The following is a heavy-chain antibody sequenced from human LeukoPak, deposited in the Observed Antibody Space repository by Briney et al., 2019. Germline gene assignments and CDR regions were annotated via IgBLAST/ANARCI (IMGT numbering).Heavy chain of an antibody. CDR2: INHSGST. V-gene: IGHV4-34*01. D-gene: IGHD2-2*01. CDR3: ARAPRVEYQLLFVVYFDY. Sequence: SETLSLTCAVYGGSFSGYYWSWIRQTPGKGLEWIGEINHSGSTNYNPTLKSRVTVSVDTSKNQFSLKLSSVTAADTAVYYCARAPRVEYQLLFVVYFDYWGQGTLVTVSS. CDR1: GGSFSGYY. J-gene: IGHJ4*02.